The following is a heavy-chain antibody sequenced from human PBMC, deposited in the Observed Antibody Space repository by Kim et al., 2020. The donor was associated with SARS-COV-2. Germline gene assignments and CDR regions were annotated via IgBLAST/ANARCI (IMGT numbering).Heavy chain of an antibody. Sequence: ASVKVSCKASGYTFTSYFMHWVRQAPGQGLEWVGIMNPSGGSTSYAQKFQGRVTMTGDTSTSTAHMELSSLRSEDTAVYYCARKDSAGYYYTLDYWGQGTLVTVSS. V-gene: IGHV1-46*01. J-gene: IGHJ4*02. CDR1: GYTFTSYF. D-gene: IGHD3-22*01. CDR3: ARKDSAGYYYTLDY. CDR2: MNPSGGST.